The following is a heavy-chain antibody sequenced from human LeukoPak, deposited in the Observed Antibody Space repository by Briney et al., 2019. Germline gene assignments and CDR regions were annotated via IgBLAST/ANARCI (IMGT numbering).Heavy chain of an antibody. CDR3: AKDLGTRSVHDALDI. Sequence: HPGGSLRLSCAASGFAFRNYGVHWVRQGPGKGLEWVTFIRDDGSIKRYADSVKGRFTISRDNSKNTMYLQMDSLRAEDTAIYYCAKDLGTRSVHDALDIWGQGTMVTVSS. J-gene: IGHJ3*02. V-gene: IGHV3-30*02. CDR2: IRDDGSIK. CDR1: GFAFRNYG. D-gene: IGHD1-1*01.